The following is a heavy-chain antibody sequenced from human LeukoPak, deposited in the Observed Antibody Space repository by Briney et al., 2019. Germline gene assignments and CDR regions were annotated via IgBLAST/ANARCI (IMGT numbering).Heavy chain of an antibody. J-gene: IGHJ4*02. CDR2: INPSGGST. CDR1: GYTFTSYY. Sequence: GDSVKVSCKASGYTFTSYYMHWVRQAPGQGLEWMGIINPSGGSTSYAQKFQGRVTMTRDMSTSTVYMELSSLRSEDTAVYYCARAPNYYDSSGYSFDYWGQGTLVTVSS. CDR3: ARAPNYYDSSGYSFDY. D-gene: IGHD3-22*01. V-gene: IGHV1-46*01.